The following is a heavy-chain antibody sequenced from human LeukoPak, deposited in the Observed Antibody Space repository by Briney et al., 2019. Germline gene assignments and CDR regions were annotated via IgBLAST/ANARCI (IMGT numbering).Heavy chain of an antibody. Sequence: TGGSLRLSCAASGFTFKSYGMTWVRRVPGKGLEWVSSITGAGSSTKYADSVSGRFTISRDNSKNTLSLQMTGLRAEDTAVYYCARKVAVAMDLDYWGQGTLVTVSS. V-gene: IGHV3-23*01. D-gene: IGHD5-18*01. J-gene: IGHJ4*02. CDR1: GFTFKSYG. CDR2: ITGAGSST. CDR3: ARKVAVAMDLDY.